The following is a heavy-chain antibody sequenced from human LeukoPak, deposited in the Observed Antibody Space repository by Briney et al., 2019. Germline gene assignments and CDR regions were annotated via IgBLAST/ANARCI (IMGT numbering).Heavy chain of an antibody. CDR2: ISAYNGNT. CDR1: GYTFTSYG. CDR3: ASGYSYGIDAFDI. V-gene: IGHV1-18*01. Sequence: GASVKVSCKASGYTFTSYGISWVRQAPGQGLEWMGWISAYNGNTNYAQKLQGRVTMTTDTSTSTAYTELRSLRSDDTAVYYCASGYSYGIDAFDIWGQGTMVTVSS. J-gene: IGHJ3*02. D-gene: IGHD5-18*01.